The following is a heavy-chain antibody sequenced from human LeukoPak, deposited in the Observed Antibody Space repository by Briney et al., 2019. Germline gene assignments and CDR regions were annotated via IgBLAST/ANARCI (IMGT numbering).Heavy chain of an antibody. CDR1: GFTFSSYA. V-gene: IGHV3-23*01. J-gene: IGHJ2*01. Sequence: GGSLRLSCAASGFTFSSYAMSWVRQAPGKGLEWVSAISGSGGSTYYADSVKGRFTISRDNAKNTLYLQMNSLRAEDTAVYYCARDPSQLLPHWYFDLWGRGTLVTVSS. CDR3: ARDPSQLLPHWYFDL. D-gene: IGHD5-24*01. CDR2: ISGSGGST.